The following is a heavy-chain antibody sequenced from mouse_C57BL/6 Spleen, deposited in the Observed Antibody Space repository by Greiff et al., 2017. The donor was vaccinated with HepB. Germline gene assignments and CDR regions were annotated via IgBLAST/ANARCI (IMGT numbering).Heavy chain of an antibody. V-gene: IGHV1-80*01. J-gene: IGHJ3*01. Sequence: QVQLQQSGAELVKPGASVKISCKASGYAFSSYWMNWVKQRPGKGLEWIGQIYPGDGDTNYNGKFKGKATLTADKSSSTAYMQLSSLTSEDSAVYFCARIYYDYDEWFAYWGQGTLVTVSA. CDR3: ARIYYDYDEWFAY. CDR1: GYAFSSYW. CDR2: IYPGDGDT. D-gene: IGHD2-4*01.